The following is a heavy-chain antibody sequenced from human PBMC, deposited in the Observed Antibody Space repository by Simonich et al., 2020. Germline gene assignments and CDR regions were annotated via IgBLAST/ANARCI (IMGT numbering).Heavy chain of an antibody. CDR3: ARHKFWGEVVTAIPGYWYFDL. D-gene: IGHD2-21*02. V-gene: IGHV4-59*08. J-gene: IGHJ2*01. Sequence: QVQLQESGPGLVQPSETLSLTCTVSGGSIISYYWSWIRQPPGKGLEWIGYIYYSGSTNYNPSLKSRVTISVDTSKNQFSLKRSSVTAADTAVYYCARHKFWGEVVTAIPGYWYFDLWGRGTLVTVSS. CDR1: GGSIISYY. CDR2: IYYSGST.